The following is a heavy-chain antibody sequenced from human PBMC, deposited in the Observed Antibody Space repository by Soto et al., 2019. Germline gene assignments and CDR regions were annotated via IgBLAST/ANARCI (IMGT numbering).Heavy chain of an antibody. D-gene: IGHD3-22*01. V-gene: IGHV3-9*01. Sequence: EVQLVESGGGLVQPGRSLRLSCAASGFTFDDYAMHWVRQAPGKGLEWVSGISWNSGSIGYADSVKGRFTISRDNANNSLYLQMNSLRAEDTALYYCVKDMVDNRRDDSSSYYYPSDWGQGTLVTVSS. CDR2: ISWNSGSI. J-gene: IGHJ4*02. CDR3: VKDMVDNRRDDSSSYYYPSD. CDR1: GFTFDDYA.